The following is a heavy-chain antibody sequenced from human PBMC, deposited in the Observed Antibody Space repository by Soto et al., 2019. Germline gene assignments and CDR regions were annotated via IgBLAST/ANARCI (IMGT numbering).Heavy chain of an antibody. CDR3: ARDYCSSTSCYLGSYYYYYYGMDV. D-gene: IGHD2-2*01. J-gene: IGHJ6*02. CDR1: GFTFSSYW. Sequence: PGGSLRLSCAVSGFTFSSYWMSWVRQAPGKGLEWVANIKQDGSEKKYVDSVKGRFTISRDNAKNSLYLQMNSLRAEDTAVYYCARDYCSSTSCYLGSYYYYYYGMDVWGQGTTVTVSS. V-gene: IGHV3-7*01. CDR2: IKQDGSEK.